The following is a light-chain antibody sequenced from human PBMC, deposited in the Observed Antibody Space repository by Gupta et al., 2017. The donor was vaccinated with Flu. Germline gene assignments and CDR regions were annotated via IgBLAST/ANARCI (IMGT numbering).Light chain of an antibody. CDR1: QSVLYSSNNKNY. Sequence: DTVIPHSPAFLPWCLGGSRAVNCKSSQSVLYSSNNKNYLAWYQQKPGQPPKLLIYWASTRESGVPDRFSGSGSGTDFTLTISSLQAEDVAVYYCQQYYSTPLTFGGGTKVEIK. J-gene: IGKJ4*01. CDR3: QQYYSTPLT. V-gene: IGKV4-1*01. CDR2: WAS.